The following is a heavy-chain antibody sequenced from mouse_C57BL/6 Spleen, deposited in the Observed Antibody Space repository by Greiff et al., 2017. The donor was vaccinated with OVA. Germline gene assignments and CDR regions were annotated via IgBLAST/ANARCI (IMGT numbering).Heavy chain of an antibody. CDR2: IYPGSGST. CDR1: GYTFTSYW. CDR3: ASFFDYDGKGYAMDY. Sequence: QVQLQQPGAELVKPGASVKMSCKASGYTFTSYWITWVKQRPGQGLEWIGDIYPGSGSTNYNEKFKSKATLTVDTSSSTAYMQLSSLTSEDSAVYYCASFFDYDGKGYAMDYWGQGTSVTVSS. D-gene: IGHD2-4*01. J-gene: IGHJ4*01. V-gene: IGHV1-55*01.